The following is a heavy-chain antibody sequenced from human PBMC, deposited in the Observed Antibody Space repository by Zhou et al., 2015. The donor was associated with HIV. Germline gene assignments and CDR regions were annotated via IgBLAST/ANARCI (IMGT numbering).Heavy chain of an antibody. V-gene: IGHV1-69*17. CDR3: ARDHGVATT. D-gene: IGHD5-12*01. J-gene: IGHJ5*02. CDR2: IIPMFDIE. Sequence: QVLLVQSGAEVKKPGSSVKVSCEASGGTFSNYAVSWVRQAPGQGLEWMGAIIPMFDIENHAQKFRGRLTISADKSTGAAYMELSSLRSEDAAVYYCARDHGVATTWGQGTLVTVSS. CDR1: GGTFSNYA.